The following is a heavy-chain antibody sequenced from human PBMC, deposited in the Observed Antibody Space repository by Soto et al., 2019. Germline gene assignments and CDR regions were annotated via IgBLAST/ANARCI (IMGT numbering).Heavy chain of an antibody. CDR1: GYSFTSYW. Sequence: PGESLKISCKGSGYSFTSYWIGWVRQMPGKGLEWMGIIYPGDSDTRYSPSFQGQVTISADKSISTAYLQWSSLKASDTAMYYCARTGMITFGGVYYGMDVWGQGTTVTVSS. V-gene: IGHV5-51*01. D-gene: IGHD3-16*01. CDR3: ARTGMITFGGVYYGMDV. CDR2: IYPGDSDT. J-gene: IGHJ6*02.